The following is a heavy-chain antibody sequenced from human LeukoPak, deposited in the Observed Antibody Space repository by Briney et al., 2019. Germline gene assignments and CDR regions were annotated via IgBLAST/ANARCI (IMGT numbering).Heavy chain of an antibody. CDR3: ARGKGFVGHFDL. V-gene: IGHV1-8*01. CDR2: ISPDTGNT. D-gene: IGHD3-3*01. J-gene: IGHJ4*02. CDR1: GYTFTIYE. Sequence: ASVKVSCKASGYTFTIYEFNWVRQAPGQGLEWLGYISPDTGNTGYAQKFQGRVTMTRDTSISTTYMELSSLTSEDTAVYYCARGKGFVGHFDLWGQGTLVTVSS.